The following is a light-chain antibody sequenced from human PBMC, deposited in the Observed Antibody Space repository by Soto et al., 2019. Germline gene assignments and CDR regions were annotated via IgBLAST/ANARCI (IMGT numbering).Light chain of an antibody. Sequence: DIQMTQSPSSLSASVGDTVTITCRASQTISVYLNWYQQIPGKVPKLLIYAASTLQSGVPSRFSGSGSGTDFTLTISSLQPEDVATYYCQKYDSAPWTFGQGTKVEIK. CDR2: AAS. CDR3: QKYDSAPWT. J-gene: IGKJ1*01. CDR1: QTISVY. V-gene: IGKV1-27*01.